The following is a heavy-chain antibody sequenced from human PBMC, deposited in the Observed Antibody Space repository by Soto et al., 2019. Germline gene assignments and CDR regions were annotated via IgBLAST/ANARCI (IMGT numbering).Heavy chain of an antibody. V-gene: IGHV1-69*13. Sequence: SVKVSCKASGGTFSSYAISWVRQAPGQGLEWMGGIIPIFGTANYAQKFQGRVTITADESTSTAYMELSSLRSEDTAVYYCARDLKPPYYYDSSGYDYWGQGTLVTVSS. CDR1: GGTFSSYA. J-gene: IGHJ4*02. CDR3: ARDLKPPYYYDSSGYDY. D-gene: IGHD3-22*01. CDR2: IIPIFGTA.